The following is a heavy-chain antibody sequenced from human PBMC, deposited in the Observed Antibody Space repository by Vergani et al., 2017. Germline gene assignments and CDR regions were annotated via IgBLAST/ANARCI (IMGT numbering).Heavy chain of an antibody. CDR1: GGSFSGYY. V-gene: IGHV4-34*01. J-gene: IGHJ3*02. Sequence: QVQLQQWGAGLLKPSETLSLTCAVYGGSFSGYYWSWIRQPPGKGLEWIGEINHSGSTNYNPSLKSRVTISVDTPKKQFSLKLSSVTAADTAVYYCARDGARDGYNYDAFDIWGQGTMVTVSS. D-gene: IGHD5-24*01. CDR3: ARDGARDGYNYDAFDI. CDR2: INHSGST.